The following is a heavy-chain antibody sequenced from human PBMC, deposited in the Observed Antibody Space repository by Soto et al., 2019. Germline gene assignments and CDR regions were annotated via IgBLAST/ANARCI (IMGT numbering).Heavy chain of an antibody. CDR2: ISYDGSNK. J-gene: IGHJ6*02. CDR3: AKGGEIVVVVAAVDV. CDR1: GFTFSSYG. Sequence: QVQLVESGGGVVQPGRSLRLSCAASGFTFSSYGMHWVRQAPGKGLEWVAVISYDGSNKYYADSVKGRFTISRDNSKNAVYLQMNSLRAEDTDVYYWAKGGEIVVVVAAVDVWGQGTTVTVSS. D-gene: IGHD2-15*01. V-gene: IGHV3-30*18.